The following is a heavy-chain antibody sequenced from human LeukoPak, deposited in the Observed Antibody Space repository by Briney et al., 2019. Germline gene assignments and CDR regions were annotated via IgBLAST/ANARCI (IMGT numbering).Heavy chain of an antibody. J-gene: IGHJ4*02. CDR3: ARAGYSSSWHLFDY. CDR1: GYTFTGYY. CDR2: INPNSGGT. Sequence: ASVNVSCKASGYTFTGYYMHWVRQAPGQGLEWMGWINPNSGGTNYAQKFQGRVTMTRDTSISTAYMELSRLRSDDTAVYYCARAGYSSSWHLFDYWGQGTLVTVSS. D-gene: IGHD6-13*01. V-gene: IGHV1-2*02.